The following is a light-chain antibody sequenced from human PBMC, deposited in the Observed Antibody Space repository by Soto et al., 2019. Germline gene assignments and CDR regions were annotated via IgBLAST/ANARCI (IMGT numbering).Light chain of an antibody. CDR3: QQYDTSPRT. J-gene: IGKJ1*01. CDR1: QSVSSNY. CDR2: GAS. Sequence: EIVLTQSPGTLSLSPGERATLSCRASQSVSSNYLAWYQQKRGQAPRLLIYGASSRATGIPTRFSGSGSGTDFALTIIRLEPEDFAVYYCQQYDTSPRTFGQGTKVEI. V-gene: IGKV3-20*01.